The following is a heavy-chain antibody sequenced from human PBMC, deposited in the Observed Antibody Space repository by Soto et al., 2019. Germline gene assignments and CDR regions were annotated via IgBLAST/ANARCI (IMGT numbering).Heavy chain of an antibody. D-gene: IGHD6-13*01. Sequence: GGSLRLSCAASGFTFSSYAMSWVRQAPGKGLGWVSAISPSGGSTYYADSVEGRFTISRDNSKNTLYLQMNSLRADDTAIYYCAKDQDSSWHYWGQGTLVTVSS. CDR1: GFTFSSYA. CDR2: ISPSGGST. J-gene: IGHJ4*02. CDR3: AKDQDSSWHY. V-gene: IGHV3-23*01.